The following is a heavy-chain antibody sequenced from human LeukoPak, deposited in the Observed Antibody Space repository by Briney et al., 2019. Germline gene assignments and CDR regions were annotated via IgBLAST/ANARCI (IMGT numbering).Heavy chain of an antibody. J-gene: IGHJ4*02. Sequence: GESLKISCKGSGYSFTSYWIGWVRQMPGKGLEWMGIIYPSDSDTRYSPSFQGQVTISADKSIGTAYLQWSSLKASDTAMYYCARQVVDTAMVTDYWGQGTLVTVSS. CDR1: GYSFTSYW. D-gene: IGHD5-18*01. CDR2: IYPSDSDT. CDR3: ARQVVDTAMVTDY. V-gene: IGHV5-51*01.